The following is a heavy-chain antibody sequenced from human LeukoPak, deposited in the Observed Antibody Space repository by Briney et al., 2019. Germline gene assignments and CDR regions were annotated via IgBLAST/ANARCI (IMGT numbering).Heavy chain of an antibody. CDR1: DFTFA. V-gene: IGHV3-23*01. J-gene: IGHJ4*02. D-gene: IGHD2-2*01. Sequence: GGSLRLSCVVSDFTFAVSWVRQAPGKGLEWISTINGRGDDSFHADSVKGRFTISRDTTKNTLYLRMSSLRAADTAMYFCVRMRGPERRHCFDYWSQGALLIVSS. CDR3: VRMRGPERRHCFDY. CDR2: INGRGDDS.